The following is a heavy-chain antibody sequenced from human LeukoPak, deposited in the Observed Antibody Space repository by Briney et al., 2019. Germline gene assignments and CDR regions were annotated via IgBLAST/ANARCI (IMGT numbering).Heavy chain of an antibody. V-gene: IGHV4-39*01. J-gene: IGHJ4*02. Sequence: SETLSLTCTVSGGSISSSSYYWGWIRQPPGKGLEWIGSIYYSGSTYYNPSLKSRVTISVDTSKNQFSLKLSSVTAADTAVYYCARRWQQLRFDYWGQGTLVTVSP. CDR3: ARRWQQLRFDY. CDR1: GGSISSSSYY. D-gene: IGHD6-13*01. CDR2: IYYSGST.